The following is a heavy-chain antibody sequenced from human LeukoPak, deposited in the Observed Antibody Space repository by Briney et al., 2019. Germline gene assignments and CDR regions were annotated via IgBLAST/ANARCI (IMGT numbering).Heavy chain of an antibody. D-gene: IGHD5-18*01. Sequence: GGSLRLSCAASGFTFSSYSMNWVRQAPGKGLEWVSSISSSSSYIYYADSVKGRFTISRDNAKNSLYLQMNSLRAEDTAVYYCAREGLYSYGSDAFDIWGQGTMVTVSS. CDR1: GFTFSSYS. CDR2: ISSSSSYI. J-gene: IGHJ3*02. V-gene: IGHV3-21*01. CDR3: AREGLYSYGSDAFDI.